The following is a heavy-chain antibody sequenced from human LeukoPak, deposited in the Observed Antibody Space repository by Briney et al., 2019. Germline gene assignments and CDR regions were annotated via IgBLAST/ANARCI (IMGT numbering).Heavy chain of an antibody. CDR2: IFYSGST. Sequence: SETLSLTCTVSSGSISTSNYYWGWVRQPPGKALEWIGNIFYSGSTYYSPSLKSRVTISVDTSKNQFSLKLSSVTAADTAVYYCARVRRYYDSSGPYDAFDIWGQGTMVTVSS. CDR3: ARVRRYYDSSGPYDAFDI. V-gene: IGHV4-39*07. J-gene: IGHJ3*02. D-gene: IGHD3-22*01. CDR1: SGSISTSNYY.